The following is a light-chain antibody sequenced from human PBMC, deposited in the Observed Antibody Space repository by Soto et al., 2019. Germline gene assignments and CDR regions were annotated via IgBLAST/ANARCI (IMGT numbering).Light chain of an antibody. Sequence: AIPMTQSPSSLSASVGDRVTITCRASQGIRNDLGWYQQRPGKAPNLLIYGASTLLSGVPSRFSGSGSGANFTLTISSLQPEDFATYFCLQDYSYPWTFGQGTKVEIK. CDR1: QGIRND. CDR2: GAS. J-gene: IGKJ1*01. CDR3: LQDYSYPWT. V-gene: IGKV1-6*01.